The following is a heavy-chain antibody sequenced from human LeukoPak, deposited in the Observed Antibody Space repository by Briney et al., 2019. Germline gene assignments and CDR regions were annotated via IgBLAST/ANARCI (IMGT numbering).Heavy chain of an antibody. Sequence: GGSLRLSCAASGFTFSSYSMNWVRQAPGKGLEWVGRIKSKTDGGTTDYAAPVKGRFTISRDDSKNTLYLQMNSLKTEDTAVYYCTTDAITIFGVVIIRDYWGQGTLVTVSS. D-gene: IGHD3-3*01. J-gene: IGHJ4*02. CDR3: TTDAITIFGVVIIRDY. CDR1: GFTFSSYS. V-gene: IGHV3-15*01. CDR2: IKSKTDGGTT.